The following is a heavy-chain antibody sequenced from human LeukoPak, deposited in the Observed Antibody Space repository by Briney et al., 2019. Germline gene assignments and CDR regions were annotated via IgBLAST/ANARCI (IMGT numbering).Heavy chain of an antibody. V-gene: IGHV3-7*01. CDR1: GFTLNSYL. CDR2: INKDGSEE. J-gene: IGHJ3*01. D-gene: IGHD1-14*01. Sequence: GGSLRLSCAASGFTLNSYLMSWVRQAPGTGLERVANINKDGSEENYLDSVKGRFTVSRDNAKNSLYLQMNSLRGEDTAVYYCARSNPNRNALDLWGQGTMVTISS. CDR3: ARSNPNRNALDL.